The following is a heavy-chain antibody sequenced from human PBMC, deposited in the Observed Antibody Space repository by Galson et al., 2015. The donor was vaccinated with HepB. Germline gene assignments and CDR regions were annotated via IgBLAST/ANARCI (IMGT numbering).Heavy chain of an antibody. V-gene: IGHV1-8*01. D-gene: IGHD2-2*01. CDR2: MNPNSGNT. CDR3: ARGKARYCSSTSCLYFQH. J-gene: IGHJ1*01. CDR1: GYTFTSYD. Sequence: SVKVSCKASGYTFTSYDINWVRQATGQGLEWMGWMNPNSGNTGYAQKFQGRVTMTRNTSISTAYMELSSLRSEDTAVYYCARGKARYCSSTSCLYFQHWGQGTLVTVSS.